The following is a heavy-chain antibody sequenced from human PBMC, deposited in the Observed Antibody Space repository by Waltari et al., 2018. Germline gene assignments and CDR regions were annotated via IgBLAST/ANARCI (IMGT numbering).Heavy chain of an antibody. Sequence: QVQLQESGPGLVKPSETLSLTCTVSGGSISSHYWSWIRQPPGKGLEWIGYIYYSGSTNYNPSLKIRVTISVDTSKNQFSLKLSSVTAADTAVYYCASGLGTYYDFWSGYHTPGWFDPWGQGTLVTVSS. CDR1: GGSISSHY. V-gene: IGHV4-59*11. CDR3: ASGLGTYYDFWSGYHTPGWFDP. CDR2: IYYSGST. D-gene: IGHD3-3*01. J-gene: IGHJ5*02.